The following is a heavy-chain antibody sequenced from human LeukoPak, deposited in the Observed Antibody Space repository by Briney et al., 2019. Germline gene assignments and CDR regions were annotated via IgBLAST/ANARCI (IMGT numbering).Heavy chain of an antibody. Sequence: PGGSLRLSCAASGFTFSSYAMSWVRQSPGKGLEWASSISASGVSTYYADSVKGRFTISRDNSKNTLYLHLNSLRADDTAIYFCAKLPWVRGVNNGFDMWGQGTMVTVSS. D-gene: IGHD3-10*01. V-gene: IGHV3-23*01. J-gene: IGHJ3*02. CDR2: ISASGVST. CDR1: GFTFSSYA. CDR3: AKLPWVRGVNNGFDM.